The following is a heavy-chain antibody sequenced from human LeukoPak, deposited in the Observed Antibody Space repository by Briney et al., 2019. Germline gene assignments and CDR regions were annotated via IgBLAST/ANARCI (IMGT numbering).Heavy chain of an antibody. J-gene: IGHJ4*02. CDR2: IIPMFGTA. Sequence: SVKFSCKASGGTFSSYAISWVRQAPGQGLEWMGGIIPMFGTANYAQKFQGRVTITTDESTSTAYMELSSLRSEDTAVYYCARAGEQIGYYFDYWGQGTLVTVSS. CDR1: GGTFSSYA. D-gene: IGHD4-17*01. V-gene: IGHV1-69*05. CDR3: ARAGEQIGYYFDY.